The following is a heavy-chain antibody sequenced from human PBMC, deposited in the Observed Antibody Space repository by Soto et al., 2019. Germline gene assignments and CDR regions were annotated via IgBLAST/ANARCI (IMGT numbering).Heavy chain of an antibody. CDR2: INPSGGST. CDR1: GYTFTSYY. CDR3: ARDRDLRFLEWLPPYGMDV. J-gene: IGHJ6*02. D-gene: IGHD3-3*01. Sequence: GASVKVSCKASGYTFTSYYMHWVRQAPGQGLEWMGIINPSGGSTSYAQKFQGRVTMTRDTSTSTVYMELSSLRSEDTAVYYCARDRDLRFLEWLPPYGMDVWGQGTTVNVSS. V-gene: IGHV1-46*01.